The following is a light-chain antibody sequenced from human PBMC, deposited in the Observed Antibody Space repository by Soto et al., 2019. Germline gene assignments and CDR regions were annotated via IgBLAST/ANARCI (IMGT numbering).Light chain of an antibody. J-gene: IGKJ3*01. V-gene: IGKV2-28*01. Sequence: DIVMTQSPLSLPVTPGEPASISCRSSQSLLHSNGYNYLDWYLQKPAQSPQLLIYLGSNRASGVPDRFSGSGSGTDFTLNISRVEAEDVGVYYCMQALQTPATFGPGTKVDIK. CDR2: LGS. CDR1: QSLLHSNGYNY. CDR3: MQALQTPAT.